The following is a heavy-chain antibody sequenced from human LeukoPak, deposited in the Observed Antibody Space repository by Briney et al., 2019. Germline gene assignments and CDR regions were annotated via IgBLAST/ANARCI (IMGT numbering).Heavy chain of an antibody. V-gene: IGHV3-21*01. Sequence: GGSLRLSCAASGFTFSSYSMNWVRQAPGKGLEWVSSISSSSSYIYYSDSVKGRFTISRDNAKNSLYLQMNSLRAEDTAVYYCARDMGRDGSEGYYGMDVWGQGTTVTVSS. D-gene: IGHD5-24*01. CDR1: GFTFSSYS. CDR3: ARDMGRDGSEGYYGMDV. CDR2: ISSSSSYI. J-gene: IGHJ6*02.